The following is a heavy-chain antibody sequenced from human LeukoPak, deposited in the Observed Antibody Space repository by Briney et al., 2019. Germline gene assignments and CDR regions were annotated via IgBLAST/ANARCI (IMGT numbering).Heavy chain of an antibody. CDR3: VYCSSSSCYKTGNYFDS. V-gene: IGHV3-23*01. CDR1: GFTFSSYW. D-gene: IGHD2-2*02. J-gene: IGHJ4*02. Sequence: QPGGSLRLSCAASGFTFSSYWMSWVRQAPGKGLEWVSAISGSGVNTYYADSVKGRFTISGDNSKNTVYLQMNSLRAEDTALYYCVYCSSSSCYKTGNYFDSWGQGTPVTVSS. CDR2: ISGSGVNT.